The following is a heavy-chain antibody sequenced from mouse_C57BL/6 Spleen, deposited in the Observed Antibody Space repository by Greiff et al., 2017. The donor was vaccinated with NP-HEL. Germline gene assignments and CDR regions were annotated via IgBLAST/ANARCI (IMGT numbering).Heavy chain of an antibody. D-gene: IGHD3-2*02. CDR3: ARGAQATGYAMDY. J-gene: IGHJ4*01. Sequence: QVQLKQPGTELVKPGASVKLSCKASGYTFTSYWMHWVKQRPGQGLEWIGNINPSNGGTNYNEKFKSKATLTVDKSSSTAYMQLSSLTSEDSAVYYCARGAQATGYAMDYWGQGTSVTVSS. CDR2: INPSNGGT. CDR1: GYTFTSYW. V-gene: IGHV1-53*01.